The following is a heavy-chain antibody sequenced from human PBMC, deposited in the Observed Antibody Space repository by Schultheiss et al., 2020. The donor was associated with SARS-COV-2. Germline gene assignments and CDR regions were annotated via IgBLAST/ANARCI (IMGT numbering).Heavy chain of an antibody. CDR1: GGSISSYY. J-gene: IGHJ4*02. CDR2: IYYSGST. Sequence: SETLSLTCTVSGGSISSYYWSWIRQPPGKGLEWIGSIYYSGSTNYNPSLKSRVTMSVDTSKNQFSLKLSSVTAADTAVYYCARLREGLRFLEWLSYFDYWGQGTLVTVSS. V-gene: IGHV4-59*12. CDR3: ARLREGLRFLEWLSYFDY. D-gene: IGHD3-3*01.